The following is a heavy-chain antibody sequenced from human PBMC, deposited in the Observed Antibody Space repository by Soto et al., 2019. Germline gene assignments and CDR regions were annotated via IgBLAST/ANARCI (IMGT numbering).Heavy chain of an antibody. CDR1: GGSISSGGYY. CDR3: ARVRIVPAELSGYYYGMDV. Sequence: PSETLSLTCTVSGGSISSGGYYWSWIRQHPGKGLEWIGYIYYSGSTYYNPSLKSRVTISVDTSKNQFSLKLSSVTAADTAVYYGARVRIVPAELSGYYYGMDVWGQGTTVTVS. D-gene: IGHD2-2*01. CDR2: IYYSGST. V-gene: IGHV4-31*03. J-gene: IGHJ6*02.